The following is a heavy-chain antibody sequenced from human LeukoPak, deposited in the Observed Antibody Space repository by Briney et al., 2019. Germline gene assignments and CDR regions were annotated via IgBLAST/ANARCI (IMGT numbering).Heavy chain of an antibody. Sequence: GGSLRLSCAASGFSISTNAMTWVRQAPGKGLEWVSSITVSGDVTYYADSVKGRFTISRDNSKNTLYLQMNSLRAEDTAVYYCARDQTPFYWGQGSLVTVSS. J-gene: IGHJ4*02. CDR1: GFSISTNA. D-gene: IGHD2-15*01. CDR2: ITVSGDVT. V-gene: IGHV3-23*01. CDR3: ARDQTPFY.